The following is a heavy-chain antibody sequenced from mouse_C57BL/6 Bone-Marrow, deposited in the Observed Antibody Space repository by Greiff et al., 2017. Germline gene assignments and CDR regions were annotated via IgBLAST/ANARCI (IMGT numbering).Heavy chain of an antibody. J-gene: IGHJ4*01. CDR1: GYTFTSYW. CDR3: AYGLLKYYAMDY. D-gene: IGHD2-3*01. V-gene: IGHV1-7*01. CDR2: INPSSGYT. Sequence: VQLQQSGAELAKPGASVKLSCKASGYTFTSYWMHWVKQRPGQGLEWIGYINPSSGYTKFNQKFKDKATLTADKSSSTAYMQLSSLTYEDSAVYYCAYGLLKYYAMDYWGQGTSGTVSS.